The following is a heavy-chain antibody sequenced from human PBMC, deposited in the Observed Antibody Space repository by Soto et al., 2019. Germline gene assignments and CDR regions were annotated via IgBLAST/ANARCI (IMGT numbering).Heavy chain of an antibody. J-gene: IGHJ6*02. Sequence: PSETLSLTCAVYGGSFSGYYWSWIRQPPGKGLEWIGEINHSGSTNYNPSLKSRVTISVDTSKNQFSLKLSSVTAADTAVYYCASGHLYSDFWSGSPPLGMDVWGQGTTANVSS. CDR1: GGSFSGYY. D-gene: IGHD3-3*01. CDR2: INHSGST. V-gene: IGHV4-34*01. CDR3: ASGHLYSDFWSGSPPLGMDV.